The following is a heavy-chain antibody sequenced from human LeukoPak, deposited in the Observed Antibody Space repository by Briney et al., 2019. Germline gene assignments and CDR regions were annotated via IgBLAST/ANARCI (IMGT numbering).Heavy chain of an antibody. CDR3: ARGGYYFDY. CDR1: SGSIYSYY. Sequence: SETLSLTCTVSSGSIYSYYWSWIRQPPGKGPEWIGYIYYSGSTNFNPSLESRVTISVDTAKNQFALKMSSVTGADTAIYYCARGGYYFDYWGQGSLVTVSS. J-gene: IGHJ4*02. CDR2: IYYSGST. V-gene: IGHV4-59*01.